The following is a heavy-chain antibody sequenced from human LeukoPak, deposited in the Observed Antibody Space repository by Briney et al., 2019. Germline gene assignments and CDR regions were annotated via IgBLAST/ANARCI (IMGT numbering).Heavy chain of an antibody. CDR3: TREGAAAAYGMDV. D-gene: IGHD6-13*01. CDR2: IRRRAFGETA. Sequence: GGSPRLSCTASGFTFGDYAVSWVRRAPGRGLEWVGLIRRRAFGETADYAASVKGRFIISRDDSKGIAYLQMNSLKTEDTAVYYCTREGAAAAYGMDVWGQGTTVTVSS. J-gene: IGHJ6*02. CDR1: GFTFGDYA. V-gene: IGHV3-49*04.